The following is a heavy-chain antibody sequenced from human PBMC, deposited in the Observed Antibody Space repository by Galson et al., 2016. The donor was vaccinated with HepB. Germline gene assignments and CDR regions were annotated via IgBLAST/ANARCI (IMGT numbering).Heavy chain of an antibody. CDR2: IFAGGDRT. CDR3: AKDGCTSTSCYSY. J-gene: IGHJ4*02. Sequence: MSWVRQAPGKGLEWVSLIFAGGDRTFYADSVRGRFTISRDNSKNTLYLQMSSLRADDSAVYYCAKDGCTSTSCYSYWGQGTLVTVSS. D-gene: IGHD2-2*01. V-gene: IGHV3-23*01.